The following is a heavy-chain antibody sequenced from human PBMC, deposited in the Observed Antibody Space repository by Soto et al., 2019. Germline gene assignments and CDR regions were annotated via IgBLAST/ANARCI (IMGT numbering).Heavy chain of an antibody. CDR1: GDSISPHY. CDR3: ARLPRSGINPPFDY. J-gene: IGHJ4*02. CDR2: IHCSGST. V-gene: IGHV4-59*08. Sequence: QVQLQESGPRLVKPSETLSLTCAVSGDSISPHYWSWVRQPPGKGLEFIGYIHCSGSTVYNPSLKSRVTISLDTSKNQFCLRVLSVTAADTAVYYCARLPRSGINPPFDYWGQGMLVTVSS. D-gene: IGHD1-26*01.